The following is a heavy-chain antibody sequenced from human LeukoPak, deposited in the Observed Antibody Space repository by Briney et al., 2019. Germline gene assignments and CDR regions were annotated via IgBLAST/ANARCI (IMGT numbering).Heavy chain of an antibody. Sequence: GGSLRLSCVASGFSFSSYWMAWVRQAPGKGLKWVANIKYDGSHKYYVDSVKGRFTISRDNAKNSVYLQMNSLRVDDTAVYFCASSHDSSGNDWGQGTMVTVSS. CDR1: GFSFSSYW. D-gene: IGHD3-22*01. J-gene: IGHJ4*02. V-gene: IGHV3-7*01. CDR3: ASSHDSSGND. CDR2: IKYDGSHK.